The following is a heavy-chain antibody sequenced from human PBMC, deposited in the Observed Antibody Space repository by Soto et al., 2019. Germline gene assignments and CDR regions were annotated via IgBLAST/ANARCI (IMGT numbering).Heavy chain of an antibody. CDR3: TTDPLKLWPYEY. Sequence: PGGSLRLSCAASGFIFPNAWMSWVRQGPGKGLEWVALIKSQTDGGATDYAAAVKGRVTISRDDSKNAVYLQMDSLRSDDTAVYYCTTDPLKLWPYEYWGQGTLVTVSS. CDR1: GFIFPNAW. CDR2: IKSQTDGGAT. J-gene: IGHJ4*01. V-gene: IGHV3-15*01. D-gene: IGHD3-16*01.